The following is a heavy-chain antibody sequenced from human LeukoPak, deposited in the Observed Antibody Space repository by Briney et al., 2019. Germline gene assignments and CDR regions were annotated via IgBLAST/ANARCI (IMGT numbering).Heavy chain of an antibody. CDR3: AKAGITGTRKDGMDV. CDR1: GFTFSTYS. J-gene: IGHJ6*02. V-gene: IGHV3-21*01. CDR2: TDSSSTYI. D-gene: IGHD1-20*01. Sequence: PGGSLRLSCAASGFTFSTYSMNWVRQAPGKGLEWVSSTDSSSTYIYYADSVKGRFTISRDNAKNSLYLQMNSLRADDTAVYYCAKAGITGTRKDGMDVWGQGTTVTVSS.